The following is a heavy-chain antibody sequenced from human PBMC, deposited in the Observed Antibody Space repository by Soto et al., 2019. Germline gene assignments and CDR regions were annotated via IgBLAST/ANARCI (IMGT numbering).Heavy chain of an antibody. V-gene: IGHV4-59*01. D-gene: IGHD1-26*01. J-gene: IGHJ4*02. CDR2: IYYSGST. CDR1: GGSISSYC. Sequence: SETLSLTCTVSGGSISSYCWSWIRQPPGKGLEWIGYIYYSGSTNYNPSLKSRFTISVDTSKTQSSLKLSSVTAADTAVYYCARSTRLVESDYWGQGTLVTVSS. CDR3: ARSTRLVESDY.